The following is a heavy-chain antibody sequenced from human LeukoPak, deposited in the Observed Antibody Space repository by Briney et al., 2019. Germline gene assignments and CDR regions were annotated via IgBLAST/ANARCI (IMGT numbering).Heavy chain of an antibody. V-gene: IGHV1-69*04. CDR3: ASSLPTTYAFDI. CDR1: GGTFSSYA. CDR2: ITPILGIA. J-gene: IGHJ3*02. D-gene: IGHD4-17*01. Sequence: SVKVSCKASGGTFSSYAISWVRQAPGQGLEWMGRITPILGIANYAQKFQGRVTITADKSTSTAYMELSSLRSEDTAVYYCASSLPTTYAFDIWGQGTMVTVSS.